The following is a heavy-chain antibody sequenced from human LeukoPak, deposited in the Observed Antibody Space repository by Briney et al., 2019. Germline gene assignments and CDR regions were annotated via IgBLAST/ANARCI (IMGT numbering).Heavy chain of an antibody. D-gene: IGHD2-15*01. CDR3: ARVYSSYFFDY. J-gene: IGHJ4*02. CDR2: ISYDRSEE. V-gene: IGHV3-30*03. Sequence: GSLRLSCATSGFTFGSYGMHWVRQAPGKGLQWVTFISYDRSEEYYADSVKGRFTISRDNSRGTLYLQMNSLTPEDTAVYYCARVYSSYFFDYWGQGTLVTVSS. CDR1: GFTFGSYG.